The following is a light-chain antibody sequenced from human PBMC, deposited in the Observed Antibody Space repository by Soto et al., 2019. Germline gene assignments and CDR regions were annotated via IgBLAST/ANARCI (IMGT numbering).Light chain of an antibody. CDR2: GAS. CDR3: QQANSFLLT. J-gene: IGKJ4*01. CDR1: QGICRW. Sequence: DIPMTQAPSSGSASVGGRGTITCRARQGICRWLAWYQQKPGKAPRPLIYGASSLQSGVPSRFSGSGSGTDFTLTISSLQPEDFATYYCQQANSFLLTFGGGTKVEVK. V-gene: IGKV1-12*01.